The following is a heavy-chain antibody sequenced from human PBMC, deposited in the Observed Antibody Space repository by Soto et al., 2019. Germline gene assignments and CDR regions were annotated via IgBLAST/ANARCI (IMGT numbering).Heavy chain of an antibody. J-gene: IGHJ4*02. V-gene: IGHV4-61*08. D-gene: IGHD2-21*02. CDR2: IYYNGST. CDR1: GGSISSGDYY. CDR3: ARLTDCGGDCPLFDY. Sequence: SETLSLTCTVSGGSISSGDYYWSWIRQPPGKGLEWIDYIYYNGSTNYNPSLKSRVTISVDTSKNQFSLKLSSVTAADTAVYYCARLTDCGGDCPLFDYWGQGTLVTAPQ.